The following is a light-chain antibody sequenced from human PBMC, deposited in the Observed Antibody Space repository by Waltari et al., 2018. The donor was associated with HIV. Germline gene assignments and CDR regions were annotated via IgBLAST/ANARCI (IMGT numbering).Light chain of an antibody. CDR1: NIGTKS. V-gene: IGLV3-21*03. CDR2: HDN. J-gene: IGLJ2*01. CDR3: QGCYHSVDPIF. Sequence: SYVLTQPPSVSVAPGKTATITCGGDNIGTKSVQWYQQRPGQAPVLVVNHDNNRPSGVPERFSGSNPGVTPTLTTGRVEAGDGANYYCQGCYHSVDPIFFGGGTQLPVL.